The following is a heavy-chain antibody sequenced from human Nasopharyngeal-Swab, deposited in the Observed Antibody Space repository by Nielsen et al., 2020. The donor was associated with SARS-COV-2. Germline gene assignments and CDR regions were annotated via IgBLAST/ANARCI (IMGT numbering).Heavy chain of an antibody. J-gene: IGHJ5*02. Sequence: SETLSLTCAVYGGSFSGYYWSWIRQPPGKGLEWIGEINHSGSTNYNPSLKSRVTISVDTSKNQFSMKLSSVTAADTAVYYCARVRYDILTGYHDNWFGPWGQGTLVTVSS. D-gene: IGHD3-9*01. CDR3: ARVRYDILTGYHDNWFGP. CDR2: INHSGST. CDR1: GGSFSGYY. V-gene: IGHV4-34*01.